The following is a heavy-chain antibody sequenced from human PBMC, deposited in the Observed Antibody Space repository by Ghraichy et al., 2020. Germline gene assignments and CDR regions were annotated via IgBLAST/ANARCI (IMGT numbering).Heavy chain of an antibody. V-gene: IGHV3-53*01. Sequence: LEWVSLIYSGGDTKYADSVKGRFTISRDSSKNTLYLQMNSLRAEDTAVYYCSIDYFGPWGQRTLVTVSS. J-gene: IGHJ5*02. CDR2: IYSGGDT. CDR3: SIDYFGP.